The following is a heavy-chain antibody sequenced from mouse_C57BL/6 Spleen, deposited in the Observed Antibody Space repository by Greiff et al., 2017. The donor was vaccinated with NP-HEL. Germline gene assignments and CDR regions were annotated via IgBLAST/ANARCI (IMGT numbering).Heavy chain of an antibody. CDR2: ISYDGSN. D-gene: IGHD2-14*01. Sequence: EVKLMESGPGLVKPSQSLSLTCSVTGYSITSGYYWNWIRQFPGNKLEWMGYISYDGSNNYNPSLKNRISITRDTSKNQFFLKLNSVTTEDTATYYCEREGGGTAYWGQGTLVTVSA. CDR3: EREGGGTAY. CDR1: GYSITSGYY. J-gene: IGHJ3*01. V-gene: IGHV3-6*01.